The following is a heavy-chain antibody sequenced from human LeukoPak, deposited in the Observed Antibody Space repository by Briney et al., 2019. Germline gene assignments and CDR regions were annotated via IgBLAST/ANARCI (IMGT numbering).Heavy chain of an antibody. J-gene: IGHJ4*02. V-gene: IGHV1-8*02. D-gene: IGHD2-15*01. CDR2: KNPNSGNT. Sequence: ASVKVSCKASGYTFTSYDINWVRQATGQGLEWMGWKNPNSGNTGYAQKFQGRVTMTEDTSTDTAYMELSSLRSEDTAVYYCATGSRDIAYWGQGTLVTVSS. CDR1: GYTFTSYD. CDR3: ATGSRDIAY.